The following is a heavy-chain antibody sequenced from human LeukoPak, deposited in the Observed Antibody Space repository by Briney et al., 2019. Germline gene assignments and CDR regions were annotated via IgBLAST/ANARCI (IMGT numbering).Heavy chain of an antibody. CDR3: ASMVRGRYPDY. Sequence: SETLSLTCTVSGGSISSISYSWGWIRQPPGKGLEWIGSIYYSGSTYYNPSLKSRVTISVDTSKNQFSLKLSSVTAADTAVYYCASMVRGRYPDYWGQGTLVTVSS. J-gene: IGHJ4*02. CDR1: GGSISSISYS. V-gene: IGHV4-39*01. D-gene: IGHD3-10*01. CDR2: IYYSGST.